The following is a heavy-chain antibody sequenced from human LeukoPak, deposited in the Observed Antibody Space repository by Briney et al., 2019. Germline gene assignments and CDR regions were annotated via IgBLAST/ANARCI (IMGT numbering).Heavy chain of an antibody. Sequence: QPGGSLRLSCAASGFTFSSYWMSWVRQAPGKGLEWVANIKQDGSEKYYVDSVKGRFTISRDNAKNSMYLQMNSLRAEDTAVYYCARAVAGVYYYYYIDVWGKGTTVTVSS. CDR2: IKQDGSEK. CDR3: ARAVAGVYYYYYIDV. V-gene: IGHV3-7*04. CDR1: GFTFSSYW. D-gene: IGHD6-19*01. J-gene: IGHJ6*03.